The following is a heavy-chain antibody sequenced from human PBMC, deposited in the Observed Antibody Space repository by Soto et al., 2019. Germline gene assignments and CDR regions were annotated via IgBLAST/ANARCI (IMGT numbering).Heavy chain of an antibody. J-gene: IGHJ6*02. Sequence: AASVKVSCKASGGTFSSYAISWVRQAPGQGLEWMGGIIPIFGTANYAQKFQGRVTITADKSTSTAYMELSSLRSEDTAVYYCAMSPKVLHRLYYYYGMDVRGQGTTVTVSS. CDR2: IIPIFGTA. D-gene: IGHD6-25*01. CDR3: AMSPKVLHRLYYYYGMDV. V-gene: IGHV1-69*06. CDR1: GGTFSSYA.